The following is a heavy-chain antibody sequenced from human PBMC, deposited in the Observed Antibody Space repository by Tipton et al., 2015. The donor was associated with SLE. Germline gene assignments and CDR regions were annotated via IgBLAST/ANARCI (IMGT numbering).Heavy chain of an antibody. J-gene: IGHJ3*01. D-gene: IGHD4-17*01. CDR2: IEQNGSEE. V-gene: IGHV3-7*04. Sequence: SLRLSCVGSGFIFSDYYMNWVRQIPGKGLQWVAKIEQNGSEECYVDAVKGRFTISRDNDKNLLFLQMNSLTVEDTAIYYCARGWDYGAHFDVWGQGTLVTVSS. CDR1: GFIFSDYY. CDR3: ARGWDYGAHFDV.